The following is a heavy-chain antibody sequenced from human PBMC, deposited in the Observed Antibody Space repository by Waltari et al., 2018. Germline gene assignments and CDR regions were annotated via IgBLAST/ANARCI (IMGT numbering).Heavy chain of an antibody. CDR1: GGSFSGYY. J-gene: IGHJ4*02. Sequence: QVQLQQWGAGLLKPSETLSLTCAVYGGSFSGYYWSWIRQPPGKGLEWIGEINHSGSTNYNPSLKSRVTISVDTSKNQFSRKLSSVTAADTAVYYCAGQYLLAWGYWGQGTLVTVSS. D-gene: IGHD4-4*01. CDR2: INHSGST. CDR3: AGQYLLAWGY. V-gene: IGHV4-34*01.